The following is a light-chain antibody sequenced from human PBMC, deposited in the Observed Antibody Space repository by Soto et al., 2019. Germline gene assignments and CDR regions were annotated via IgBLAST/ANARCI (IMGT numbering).Light chain of an antibody. CDR2: KAS. J-gene: IGKJ2*01. CDR1: QTISSS. CDR3: QQYDSYYPYT. Sequence: DIQMTQFPPTLSASIGDRVTITCLASQTISSSLDWYQQNPGKAPKLLIYKASTLETGVPSRFSVSGSGTEFTLTISSLQPDDFAPYYCQQYDSYYPYTFGLGTRLEIK. V-gene: IGKV1-5*03.